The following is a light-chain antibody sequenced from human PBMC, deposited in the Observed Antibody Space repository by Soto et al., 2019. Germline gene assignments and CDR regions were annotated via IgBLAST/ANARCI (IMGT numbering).Light chain of an antibody. J-gene: IGLJ2*01. CDR3: QSYDSSLSVHVV. CDR1: SSNIGAGYD. V-gene: IGLV1-40*01. CDR2: GNI. Sequence: QSVLTQPTSMSGAPGQRVTISCTGSSSNIGAGYDVHWYQQLPGTAPKLLIYGNINRPSGVPDRFSGSKSGTSASLAITGLQAQDEADYYCQSYDSSLSVHVVFGGGTKLTVL.